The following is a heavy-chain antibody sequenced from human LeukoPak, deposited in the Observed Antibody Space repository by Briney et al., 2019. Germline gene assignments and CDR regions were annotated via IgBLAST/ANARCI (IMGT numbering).Heavy chain of an antibody. Sequence: SETLSLTCTVSGVSISSSNSYWGWIRQPPGKGLEWIGSIYYSGNTYYNASLKSQVSISIDTSKNQFSLRLISVTAADTAVYYCARQTGSGLFILPGGQGTLVTVSS. CDR1: GVSISSSNSY. V-gene: IGHV4-39*01. J-gene: IGHJ4*02. CDR3: ARQTGSGLFILP. D-gene: IGHD3/OR15-3a*01. CDR2: IYYSGNT.